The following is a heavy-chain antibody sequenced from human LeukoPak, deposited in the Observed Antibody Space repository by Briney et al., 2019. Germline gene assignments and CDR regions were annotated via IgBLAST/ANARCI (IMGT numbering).Heavy chain of an antibody. CDR2: ISTTGGYT. CDR3: AKKPATIKFPFDI. D-gene: IGHD5-24*01. V-gene: IGHV3-23*01. Sequence: GSLRLSFVGSGFSFSTYDMGWVRQTPGKGLEWGSAISTTGGYTEDTDSVKGRFTISRDNSQNTLFLQMHSLRAEDTAVYYCAKKPATIKFPFDIWGQGTLVTVSP. CDR1: GFSFSTYD. J-gene: IGHJ4*02.